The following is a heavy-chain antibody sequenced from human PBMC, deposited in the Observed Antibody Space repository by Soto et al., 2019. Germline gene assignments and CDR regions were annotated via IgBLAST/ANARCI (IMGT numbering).Heavy chain of an antibody. D-gene: IGHD3-9*01. CDR2: ISGSGTTT. Sequence: EVQLLESGGGLVQPGGSLRLSCVGSGFTFLSYTMTWVRQAPGKGLEWVSGISGSGTTTYYADSVKGRFTISRENSKNTLYLQMNSLRAEDTAVYYCACVLRHYDWSPPNYYYYGMDVWGQGTTVTVSS. CDR3: ACVLRHYDWSPPNYYYYGMDV. J-gene: IGHJ6*02. V-gene: IGHV3-23*01. CDR1: GFTFLSYT.